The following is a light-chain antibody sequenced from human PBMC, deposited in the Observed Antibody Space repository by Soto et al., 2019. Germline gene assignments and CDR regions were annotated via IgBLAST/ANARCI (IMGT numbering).Light chain of an antibody. J-gene: IGLJ2*01. Sequence: QSALTQPASVSGSPGQSITVSCIGTSSDIGGYNYVSWYQQHPGKAPKLMIHDVSNRPSGVSYRLSGAKSGNSASLTISGLQVDYEAYSYCSSYTSSNTQVFGGGTQLTVL. CDR3: SSYTSSNTQV. CDR2: DVS. CDR1: SSDIGGYNY. V-gene: IGLV2-14*03.